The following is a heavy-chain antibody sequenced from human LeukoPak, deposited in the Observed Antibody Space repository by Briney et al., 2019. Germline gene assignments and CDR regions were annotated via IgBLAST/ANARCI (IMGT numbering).Heavy chain of an antibody. J-gene: IGHJ3*02. Sequence: GGSLRLSCAASGFIFSKYAMSWVRQAPGKGLEWVSVISGNGGSTYYADSVKSRFTISRDNSKNTLYVQMNSLRAEGTAVYYCASHGVIMVAPETYDAFDIWGQGTMVTVSS. CDR1: GFIFSKYA. V-gene: IGHV3-23*01. CDR2: ISGNGGST. D-gene: IGHD2-8*01. CDR3: ASHGVIMVAPETYDAFDI.